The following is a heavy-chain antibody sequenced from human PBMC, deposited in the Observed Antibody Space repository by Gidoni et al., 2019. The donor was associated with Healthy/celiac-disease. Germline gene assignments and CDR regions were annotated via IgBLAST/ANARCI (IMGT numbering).Heavy chain of an antibody. Sequence: QLQLQESGPGLVKPSETLSPTCTVSGGSISSSSYYWGWIRQPPGKGLEWIGSIYYSGSTYYNPSLKSRVTISVDTSKNQFSLKLSSVTAADTAVYYCARGRGDILTGYYVTFDYWGQGTLVTVSS. CDR2: IYYSGST. J-gene: IGHJ4*02. CDR1: GGSISSSSYY. CDR3: ARGRGDILTGYYVTFDY. V-gene: IGHV4-39*01. D-gene: IGHD3-9*01.